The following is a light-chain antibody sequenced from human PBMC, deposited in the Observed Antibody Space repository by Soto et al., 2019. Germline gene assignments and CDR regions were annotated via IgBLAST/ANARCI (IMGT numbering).Light chain of an antibody. J-gene: IGLJ1*01. CDR1: SSDTGSYDH. Sequence: QSVLTQPASVSGSPGQSITISCSGTSSDTGSYDHVAWYQQFPGKSPKLIIYAVSDRPSGVSDRFSGSKSGISASLTISGLQTEDEADYYCISYTDRQSYLFGTGTKGTVL. CDR3: ISYTDRQSYL. V-gene: IGLV2-14*03. CDR2: AVS.